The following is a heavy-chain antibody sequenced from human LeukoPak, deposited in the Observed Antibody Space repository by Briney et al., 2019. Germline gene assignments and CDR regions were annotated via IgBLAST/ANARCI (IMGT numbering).Heavy chain of an antibody. CDR1: GYTFTSYD. V-gene: IGHV1-8*01. D-gene: IGHD3-10*01. Sequence: ASVKVSCKASGYTFTSYDINWVRQATGQGLEWMGWMNPNSGNTGYAQKFQGRVTMTRNTSISTAYMELSSLRSEDTAVYYCARVRIGDSSPDYWGQGTLVTVSS. CDR2: MNPNSGNT. CDR3: ARVRIGDSSPDY. J-gene: IGHJ4*02.